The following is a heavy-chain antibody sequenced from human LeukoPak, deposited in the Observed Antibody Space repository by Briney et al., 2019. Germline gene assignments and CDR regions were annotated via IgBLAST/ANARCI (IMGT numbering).Heavy chain of an antibody. CDR1: TFAFNSYA. CDR3: AKNGDAFGDQFDY. J-gene: IGHJ4*02. V-gene: IGHV3-23*01. D-gene: IGHD3-10*01. CDR2: ISGSGGST. Sequence: GGSLRLSCAASTFAFNSYAMSWVRQAPGKGLEWVSSISGSGGSTYYADSVKGRFTISRDNSKNTLYLQMNSLRAEDTAVYYCAKNGDAFGDQFDYWGQGTLVTVSS.